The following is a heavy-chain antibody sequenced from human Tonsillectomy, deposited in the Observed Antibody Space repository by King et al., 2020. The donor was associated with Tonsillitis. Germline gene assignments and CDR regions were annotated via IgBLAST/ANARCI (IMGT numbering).Heavy chain of an antibody. CDR2: MYNTGTT. CDR1: GGSISTSDQY. D-gene: IGHD1-26*01. Sequence: QLQESGPGVVKPSETLSLTCTVSGGSISTSDQYWAWIRQPPGKGLEWIGYMYNTGTTFYNPSLKSRITISGGTSENRFSLKLSSVTAADTAVYFCAGYVSGSFDYWGQGALVTVSS. V-gene: IGHV4-39*01. CDR3: AGYVSGSFDY. J-gene: IGHJ4*02.